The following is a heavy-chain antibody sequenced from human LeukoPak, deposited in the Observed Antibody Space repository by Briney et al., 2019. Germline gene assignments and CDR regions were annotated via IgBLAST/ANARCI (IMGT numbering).Heavy chain of an antibody. CDR2: ISSSSSYI. V-gene: IGHV3-21*01. Sequence: GGSLRLSCAASGFTFSSYSMNWVRQAPGKGLEWVSSISSSSSYIYYADSVKGRFTISRDNAKNSLYLQMNSLRAEDTAVYYCAREGVDTLSGYYYMDVWGKGTTVTVSS. CDR1: GFTFSSYS. CDR3: AREGVDTLSGYYYMDV. J-gene: IGHJ6*03. D-gene: IGHD5-18*01.